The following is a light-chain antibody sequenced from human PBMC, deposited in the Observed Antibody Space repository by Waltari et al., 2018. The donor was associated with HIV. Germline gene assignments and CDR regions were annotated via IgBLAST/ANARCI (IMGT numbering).Light chain of an antibody. CDR2: YDS. J-gene: IGLJ1*01. V-gene: IGLV3-21*04. Sequence: SYVLAQPPSVSVAPGKTARITCGGHNIGSKSVPSYQQQPGQAPVVVIYYDSDRPSGSPERFSGSNSGNTATLTISRVEAVDEADYYCQVWDSSSDAYVFGTGTKVTVL. CDR1: NIGSKS. CDR3: QVWDSSSDAYV.